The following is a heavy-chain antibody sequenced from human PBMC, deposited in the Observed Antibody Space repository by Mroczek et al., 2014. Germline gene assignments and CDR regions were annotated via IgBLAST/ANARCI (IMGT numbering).Heavy chain of an antibody. CDR1: GGSISSGSYY. V-gene: IGHV4-61*02. CDR3: ARVTNGDYRVRQEYYFDY. CDR2: IYTSGST. J-gene: IGHJ4*02. Sequence: VQLLESGPGLVKPSQTLSLTCTVSGGSISSGSYYWSWIRQPAGKGLEWIGRIYTSGSTNYNPSLKSRVTISVDTSKNQFSLKLSSVTAADTAVYYCARVTNGDYRVRQEYYFDYWGQGTLVTVSS. D-gene: IGHD4-17*01.